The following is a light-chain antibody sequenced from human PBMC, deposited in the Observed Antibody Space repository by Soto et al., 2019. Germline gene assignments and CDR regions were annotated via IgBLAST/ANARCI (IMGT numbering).Light chain of an antibody. Sequence: DIQMTQSPSTLSASVGDRVTITCRASQSISSWLAWYQQKPGKAPKLLIYDASSLESGVPSRFSGSGSGTVFTLTISSLQPDDFATYYCQQYNSYSATFGQGTRLGIK. V-gene: IGKV1-5*01. CDR3: QQYNSYSAT. J-gene: IGKJ5*01. CDR2: DAS. CDR1: QSISSW.